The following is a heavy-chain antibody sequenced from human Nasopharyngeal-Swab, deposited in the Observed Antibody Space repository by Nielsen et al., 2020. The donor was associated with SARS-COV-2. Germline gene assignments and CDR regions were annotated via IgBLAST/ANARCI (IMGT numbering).Heavy chain of an antibody. D-gene: IGHD5-18*01. V-gene: IGHV3-30-3*01. J-gene: IGHJ3*02. CDR1: GFTFSSYA. CDR2: ISYDGSNK. Sequence: GESLKISCAASGFTFSSYAMHWVRQAPGKGLEWVAVISYDGSNKYYAESVKGRFTISRDNSKNTLYLQMNSLRAEDTAVYYCARERIQLWYRRDAFDIWGQGTMVTVSS. CDR3: ARERIQLWYRRDAFDI.